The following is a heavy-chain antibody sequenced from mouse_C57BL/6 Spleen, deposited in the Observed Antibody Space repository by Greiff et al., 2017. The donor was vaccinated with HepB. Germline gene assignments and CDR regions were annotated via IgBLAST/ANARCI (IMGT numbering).Heavy chain of an antibody. D-gene: IGHD1-2*01. CDR3: TITTAFDY. V-gene: IGHV14-4*01. CDR1: GFNIKDDY. Sequence: VQLKQSGAELVRPGASVKLSCTASGFNIKDDYMHWVKQRPEQGLEWIGWIDPENGDTEYASKFQGKATITADTSSNTAYLQLSSLTSEDTAVYYCTITTAFDYWGQGTTLTVSS. J-gene: IGHJ2*01. CDR2: IDPENGDT.